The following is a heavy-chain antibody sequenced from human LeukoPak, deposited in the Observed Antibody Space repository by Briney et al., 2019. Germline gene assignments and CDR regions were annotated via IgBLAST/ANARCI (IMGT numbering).Heavy chain of an antibody. Sequence: ASVKVSCKASGYTFTSYGINWVRQATGQGLEWMGWMNPNSGNTGYAQKFQGRVTMTWDTSVNTAYMEMSGLQSDDTAVYYCALHPSSDNNYEGAFDVWGQGTMVTVSS. CDR1: GYTFTSYG. CDR3: ALHPSSDNNYEGAFDV. D-gene: IGHD4-11*01. V-gene: IGHV1-8*02. CDR2: MNPNSGNT. J-gene: IGHJ3*01.